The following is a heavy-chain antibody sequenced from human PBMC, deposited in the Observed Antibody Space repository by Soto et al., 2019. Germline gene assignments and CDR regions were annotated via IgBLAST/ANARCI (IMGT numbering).Heavy chain of an antibody. D-gene: IGHD6-19*01. CDR1: GYSFTSYW. Sequence: PGESLKISCKGSGYSFTSYWISWVRQMPGKGLEWMGRIDPSDSYTNYSPSFQGHVTISADKSISTAYLQWSSLKASDTAMYYCPRRSSGWSAPYGMDVWGQGTTVTVSS. V-gene: IGHV5-10-1*01. CDR2: IDPSDSYT. J-gene: IGHJ6*02. CDR3: PRRSSGWSAPYGMDV.